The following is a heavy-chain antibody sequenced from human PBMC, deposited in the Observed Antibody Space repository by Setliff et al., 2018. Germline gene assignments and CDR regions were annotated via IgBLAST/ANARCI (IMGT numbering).Heavy chain of an antibody. V-gene: IGHV4-34*01. Sequence: SETLSLTCAVYGGSFSGYYWSWIRQPPGKGLEWIGEINHSGSTNYNPSLKSRVTISVDTSKNQFSLKLSSVTAADTAVYYCARVPNFWSGYLDYWGRGTLVTVSS. D-gene: IGHD3-3*01. J-gene: IGHJ4*02. CDR3: ARVPNFWSGYLDY. CDR2: INHSGST. CDR1: GGSFSGYY.